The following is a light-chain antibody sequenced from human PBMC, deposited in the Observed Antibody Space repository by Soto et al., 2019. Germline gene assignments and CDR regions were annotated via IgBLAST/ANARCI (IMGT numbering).Light chain of an antibody. CDR2: GVS. CDR1: QSVGGSY. CDR3: QQYATSPVT. Sequence: EIVLTQSPGTLSLSPGERATLSCRASQSVGGSYFAWYQQKPGQAPRLLIYGVSSRATGIPDRFSGSGSGTDFTLTISRLEPEDFAVYYCQQYATSPVTFGGGTKVEIK. J-gene: IGKJ4*01. V-gene: IGKV3-20*01.